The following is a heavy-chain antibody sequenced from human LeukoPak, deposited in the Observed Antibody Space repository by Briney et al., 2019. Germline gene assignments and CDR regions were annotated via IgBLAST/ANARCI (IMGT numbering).Heavy chain of an antibody. CDR1: GFTFSSYG. Sequence: PGGSLRLSCAASGFTFSSYGMHWVRQAPGKGLEWVAFIRYDGSNKYYADSVKGRFTISRDNSKNTLYLQMNSLRAEDTAVYYCARDPDIVATIGVYYYGMDVWGQGTTVTVSS. V-gene: IGHV3-30*02. J-gene: IGHJ6*02. D-gene: IGHD5-12*01. CDR2: IRYDGSNK. CDR3: ARDPDIVATIGVYYYGMDV.